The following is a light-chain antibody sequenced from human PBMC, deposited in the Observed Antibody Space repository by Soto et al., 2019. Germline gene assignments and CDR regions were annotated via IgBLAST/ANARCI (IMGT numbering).Light chain of an antibody. Sequence: EIVLTQSPGTLSLSPGERATLSCRASQSVSSNNLAWYQQRPGQAPRVVIYGASTRATVIPERFSGSGAGTDFTLTISRLEPEDFAVYYCQQYGRSPCTFGPGTKGDIK. CDR1: QSVSSNN. CDR3: QQYGRSPCT. CDR2: GAS. V-gene: IGKV3-20*01. J-gene: IGKJ3*01.